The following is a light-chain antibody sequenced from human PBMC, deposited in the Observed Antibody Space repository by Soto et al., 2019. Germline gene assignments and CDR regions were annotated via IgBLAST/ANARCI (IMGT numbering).Light chain of an antibody. CDR1: NSDIGGSVY. Sequence: SALTQPASVSGSPGQSITFSCTGSNSDIGGSVYVSWYQQHPGKAPKLMIYEVNNRPSGVSSRFSGSKSGNTASLTISGLQPEDEASYYCTSFTGTSSQFVFGSGPKGTVL. CDR2: EVN. CDR3: TSFTGTSSQFV. J-gene: IGLJ1*01. V-gene: IGLV2-14*01.